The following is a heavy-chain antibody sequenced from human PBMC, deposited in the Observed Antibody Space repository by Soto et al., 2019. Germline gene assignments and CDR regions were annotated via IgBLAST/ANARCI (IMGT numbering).Heavy chain of an antibody. D-gene: IGHD3-22*01. CDR3: ARDYYCDSRGYPGAQYYGMDV. Sequence: PSETLSLTCTVSGGSFSSYYWSWIRQPPGKGLEWIGYIYYSGSTKYNPSLKNRVTLSVDTSKNQLSLKLSSVTAADTAVYYCARDYYCDSRGYPGAQYYGMDVWGQGTTVTVSS. J-gene: IGHJ6*02. CDR1: GGSFSSYY. CDR2: IYYSGST. V-gene: IGHV4-59*01.